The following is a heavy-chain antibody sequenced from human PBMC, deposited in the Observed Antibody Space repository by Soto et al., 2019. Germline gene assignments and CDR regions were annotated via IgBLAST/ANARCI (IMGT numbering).Heavy chain of an antibody. Sequence: QVQLVQSGAEVKKPGSSVKVSCKASGGTFSSYTISWVRQAPGQGLEWMGRIIPILGIANYAQKFQGRVTITADKYTSTAYMELSSRRSEDTAVYYCARDGVAEGNYYYYYMDVWGKGTTVTVSS. CDR2: IIPILGIA. CDR3: ARDGVAEGNYYYYYMDV. V-gene: IGHV1-69*08. J-gene: IGHJ6*03. CDR1: GGTFSSYT.